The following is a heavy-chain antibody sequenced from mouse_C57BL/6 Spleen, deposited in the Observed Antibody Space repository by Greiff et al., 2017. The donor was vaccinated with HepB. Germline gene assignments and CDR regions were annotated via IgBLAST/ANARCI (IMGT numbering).Heavy chain of an antibody. Sequence: DVMLVESGGDLVKPGGSLKLSCAASGFTFSSYGMSWVRQTPDKRLEWVATISSGGSYTYYPDSVKGRFTISRDNAKNTLYLQMSSLKSEDTAMYYCARRDYGSSYGYFDVWGTGTTVTVSS. D-gene: IGHD1-1*01. V-gene: IGHV5-6*02. CDR3: ARRDYGSSYGYFDV. CDR2: ISSGGSYT. CDR1: GFTFSSYG. J-gene: IGHJ1*03.